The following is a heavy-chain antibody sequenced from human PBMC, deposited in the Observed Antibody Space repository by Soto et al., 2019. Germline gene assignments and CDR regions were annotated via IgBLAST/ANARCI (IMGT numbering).Heavy chain of an antibody. J-gene: IGHJ4*02. CDR1: GGTFSSYA. Sequence: ASVKVSCKASGGTFSSYAISWVRQAPGQGLEWMGWISAYNGNTNYAQKLQGRVTMTTDTSTSTAYMELRSLRSDDTAVYYCARELFPNSDYWGQGTLVTVSS. CDR2: ISAYNGNT. CDR3: ARELFPNSDY. V-gene: IGHV1-18*01.